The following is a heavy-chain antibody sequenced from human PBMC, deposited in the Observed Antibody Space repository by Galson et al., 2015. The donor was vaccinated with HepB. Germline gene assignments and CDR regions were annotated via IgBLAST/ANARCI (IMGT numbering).Heavy chain of an antibody. CDR2: ISSSSSYI. D-gene: IGHD3-16*01. V-gene: IGHV3-21*01. CDR1: GFTFSSYS. CDR3: ARGEGESGDFDY. Sequence: SLRLSCAASGFTFSSYSMNWVRQAPGKGLEWVSSISSSSSYIYYADSVKGRFTISRDNAKNSLYLQMNSLRAEDTAVCYCARGEGESGDFDYWGQGTLVTVSS. J-gene: IGHJ4*02.